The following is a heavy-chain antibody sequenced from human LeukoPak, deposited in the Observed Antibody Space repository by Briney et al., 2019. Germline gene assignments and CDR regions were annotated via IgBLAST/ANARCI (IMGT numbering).Heavy chain of an antibody. CDR2: IYYSGST. D-gene: IGHD5-18*01. Sequence: SETLSVTCTVSGGSISSYYWSWIRQPPGKGLEWIGYIYYSGSTNYNPSLKSRVTISVDTSKNQFSLKLSSVTAADTAVYYCARFVDTAMVNDAFDIWGQGTMVTVSS. CDR1: GGSISSYY. V-gene: IGHV4-59*01. J-gene: IGHJ3*02. CDR3: ARFVDTAMVNDAFDI.